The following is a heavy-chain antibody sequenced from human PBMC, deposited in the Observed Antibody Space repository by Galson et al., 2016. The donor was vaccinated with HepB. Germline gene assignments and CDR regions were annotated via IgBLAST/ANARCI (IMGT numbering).Heavy chain of an antibody. CDR2: TTRSGDAT. V-gene: IGHV3-23*01. CDR3: GKHGGFDY. Sequence: SLRLSCAASGFSFGNSGMSWVRQAPGRGLEWVSGTTRSGDATHYADFVKGRFTISRDNSKNTLYLYMNNLTAGDTAIYYCGKHGGFDYWGQGALVTVSS. J-gene: IGHJ4*02. D-gene: IGHD3-16*01. CDR1: GFSFGNSG.